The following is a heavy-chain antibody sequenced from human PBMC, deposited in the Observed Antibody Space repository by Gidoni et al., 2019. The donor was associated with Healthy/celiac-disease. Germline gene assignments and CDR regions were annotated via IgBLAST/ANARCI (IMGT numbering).Heavy chain of an antibody. CDR2: INSDGSST. CDR3: AREVGAGTSTWEGGFDY. V-gene: IGHV3-74*01. D-gene: IGHD1-26*01. CDR1: GFTFSSYW. J-gene: IGHJ4*02. Sequence: EVQLVESGGGLVQPGGSLRLACAASGFTFSSYWMHWVRQAPGKGLVWVSRINSDGSSTSSADSVKGRFTISRDNAKNTLYLQMNSLRAEDTAVYYCAREVGAGTSTWEGGFDYWGQGTLVTVSS.